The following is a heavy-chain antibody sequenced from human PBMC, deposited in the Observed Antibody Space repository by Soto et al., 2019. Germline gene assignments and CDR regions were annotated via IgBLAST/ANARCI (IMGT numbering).Heavy chain of an antibody. CDR3: ARRGGGQRGWYDFDY. V-gene: IGHV3-9*01. CDR2: ISWNSGNI. D-gene: IGHD2-15*01. CDR1: GFIFDDYS. Sequence: EVQLVESGGGLVQPGRSLRLSCAASGFIFDDYSMHWVRQAPGKGLEWVSGISWNSGNIIYADSVKGRFTISRDNAKNALYLQMNGLRTEDTALYFCARRGGGQRGWYDFDYWGQGTLVTVSS. J-gene: IGHJ4*02.